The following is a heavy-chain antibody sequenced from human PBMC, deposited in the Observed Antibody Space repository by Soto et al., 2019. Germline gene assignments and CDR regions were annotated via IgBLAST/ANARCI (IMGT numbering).Heavy chain of an antibody. D-gene: IGHD3-22*01. J-gene: IGHJ4*02. V-gene: IGHV4-34*01. CDR3: ARGAGDHLHYDSSGTVGGHSYFDY. CDR2: INHSGST. CDR1: GGSFSGYY. Sequence: PSETLSLTCAVYGGSFSGYYWSWIRQPPGKGLEWIGEINHSGSTNYNPSLKSRVTISVDTSKNQFSLKLSSVTAADTAVYYCARGAGDHLHYDSSGTVGGHSYFDYCGQGPLVTVYS.